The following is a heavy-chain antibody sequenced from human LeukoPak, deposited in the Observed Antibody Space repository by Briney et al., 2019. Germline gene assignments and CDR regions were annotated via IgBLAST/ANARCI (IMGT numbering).Heavy chain of an antibody. D-gene: IGHD3-3*01. CDR1: GFTFSSYW. CDR2: VKQDGSEK. J-gene: IGHJ6*03. Sequence: GGSLRLSCAASGFTFSSYWMNWLRQAPGKGLEWVANVKQDGSEKYYVDSVKGRFTISRDNAKNSLYLQMNSLRAEDTAVYYCARDTARITIFGVAKYMDVWGKGTTVTVSS. V-gene: IGHV3-7*01. CDR3: ARDTARITIFGVAKYMDV.